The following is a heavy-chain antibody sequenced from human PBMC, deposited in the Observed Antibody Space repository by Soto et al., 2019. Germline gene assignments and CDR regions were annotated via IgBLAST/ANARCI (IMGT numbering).Heavy chain of an antibody. CDR3: AKDLESSRPYY. CDR1: GFTFSSYG. CDR2: ISYDGSNK. V-gene: IGHV3-30*18. Sequence: SLRLSCAASGFTFSSYGMHWVRQAPGKGLEWVAVISYDGSNKYYADSVKGRFTISRDNSKNTLYLQMNSLRAEDTAVYYCAKDLESSRPYYWGQGTLVTVSS. J-gene: IGHJ4*02. D-gene: IGHD6-13*01.